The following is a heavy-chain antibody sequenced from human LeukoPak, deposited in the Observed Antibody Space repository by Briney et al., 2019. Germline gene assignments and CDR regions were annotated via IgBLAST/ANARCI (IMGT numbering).Heavy chain of an antibody. CDR2: ISYDGSNK. D-gene: IGHD6-13*01. CDR3: ARDPVNSSSSPG. CDR1: GFTFSSYA. J-gene: IGHJ4*02. V-gene: IGHV3-30*14. Sequence: GRSLRLSCAASGFTFSSYAMHWVRQAPGKGLEWVAVISYDGSNKYYADSVKGRFTISRDNSKNTLYLQMNSLRAEDTAVYYCARDPVNSSSSPGWGQGTLVTVSS.